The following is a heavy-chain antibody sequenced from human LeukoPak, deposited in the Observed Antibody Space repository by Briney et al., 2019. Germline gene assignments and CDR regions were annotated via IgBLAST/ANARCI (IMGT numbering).Heavy chain of an antibody. CDR3: AKDDEGYY. J-gene: IGHJ4*02. Sequence: GGSLRLSCAASGFTFSSYTMNWVRQAPGKGLEWVSSISGGSTYTFYADSVMGRFTISRDNAKNSLYLQMNSLRAEDTAVYYCAKDDEGYYWGQGILVTVSS. CDR2: ISGGSTYT. D-gene: IGHD3-3*01. CDR1: GFTFSSYT. V-gene: IGHV3-21*01.